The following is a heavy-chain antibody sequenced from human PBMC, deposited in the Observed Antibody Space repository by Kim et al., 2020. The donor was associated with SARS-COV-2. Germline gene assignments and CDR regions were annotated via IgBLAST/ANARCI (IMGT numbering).Heavy chain of an antibody. D-gene: IGHD6-13*01. CDR1: GGSFSGYY. CDR2: INHSGST. V-gene: IGHV4-34*01. J-gene: IGHJ5*02. Sequence: SETLSLTCAVYGGSFSGYYWSWIRQPPGKGLEWIGEINHSGSTNYNPSLKSRVTISVDTSKNQFSLKLGSVTAADTAVYYCARGGARAAAGNWFDPWGQGTLVTVSS. CDR3: ARGGARAAAGNWFDP.